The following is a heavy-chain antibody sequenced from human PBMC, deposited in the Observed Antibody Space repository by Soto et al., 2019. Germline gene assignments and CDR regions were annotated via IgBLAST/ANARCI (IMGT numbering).Heavy chain of an antibody. J-gene: IGHJ6*02. Sequence: PSETLSLTCTVSGGSISSGGYYWSWIRQHPGKGLEWIGYIYYSGSTYYNPSLKSRVTISVDTSKNQFSLKLSSVTAADTAVYYCARGAGYYYYGMDVWGQGTTVTVSS. D-gene: IGHD6-25*01. CDR2: IYYSGST. CDR3: ARGAGYYYYGMDV. CDR1: GGSISSGGYY. V-gene: IGHV4-31*03.